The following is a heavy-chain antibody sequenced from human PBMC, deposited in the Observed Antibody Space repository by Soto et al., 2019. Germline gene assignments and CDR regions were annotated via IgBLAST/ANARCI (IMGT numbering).Heavy chain of an antibody. D-gene: IGHD3-3*01. Sequence: GSLRLSCADSGFTFSSYAMHWVRQVPGEGREWVAVISYDGSNNYYADSVKGRFTISRDNSNITLYLQMNSLGAEDTAVYYCARELGHVLRFWEWCQTQYGMDVWGQGTTVTVSS. CDR2: ISYDGSNN. CDR3: ARELGHVLRFWEWCQTQYGMDV. V-gene: IGHV3-30-3*01. CDR1: GFTFSSYA. J-gene: IGHJ6*02.